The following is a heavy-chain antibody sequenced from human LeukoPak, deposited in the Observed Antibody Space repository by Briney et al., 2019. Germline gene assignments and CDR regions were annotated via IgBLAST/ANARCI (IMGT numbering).Heavy chain of an antibody. D-gene: IGHD6-19*01. Sequence: SETLSLTCTVSGGSISSGSYYWSWIRQPAGKGLEWIGRIYTSGSTNYNPSLKSRVTISVDTSKNQFSLKLSSVTAADTGVYYCARDAHSSGWYYFDYWGQGTLVTVSS. CDR2: IYTSGST. CDR3: ARDAHSSGWYYFDY. CDR1: GGSISSGSYY. J-gene: IGHJ4*02. V-gene: IGHV4-61*02.